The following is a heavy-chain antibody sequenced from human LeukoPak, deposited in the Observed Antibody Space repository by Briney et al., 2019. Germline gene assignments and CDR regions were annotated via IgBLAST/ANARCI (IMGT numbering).Heavy chain of an antibody. V-gene: IGHV3-30*01. J-gene: IGHJ4*02. CDR1: GFTFSSYA. Sequence: GGSLRLSCAASGFTFSSYAMHWVRQAPGKGLEWVAVISYDGSNKYYADSVKGRFTISRDNSKNTLYLQMNSLRAEDTAVYYCARDSLSGSYPVFDYWGQGTLVTVST. CDR2: ISYDGSNK. D-gene: IGHD1-26*01. CDR3: ARDSLSGSYPVFDY.